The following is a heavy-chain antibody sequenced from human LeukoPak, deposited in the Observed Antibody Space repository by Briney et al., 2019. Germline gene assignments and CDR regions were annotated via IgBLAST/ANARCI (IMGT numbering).Heavy chain of an antibody. J-gene: IGHJ5*02. V-gene: IGHV4-61*08. Sequence: PSETLSLTCTVSGGSISSGDYYWNWIRQPPGKGLEWIGYIYYSGSTKNNPSLKSRVTISLDTSKNQFSLKLSSVTAADTAVYYCARSRSSSWTNWFDPWGQGTLVTVSS. CDR1: GGSISSGDYY. CDR3: ARSRSSSWTNWFDP. CDR2: IYYSGST. D-gene: IGHD6-13*01.